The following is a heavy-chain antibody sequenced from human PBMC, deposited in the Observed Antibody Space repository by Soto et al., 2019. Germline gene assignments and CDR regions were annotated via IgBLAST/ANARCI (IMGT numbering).Heavy chain of an antibody. CDR2: FDPSDGET. Sequence: ASVKVSCKASGYTFTSYYMHWVRQAPGQGLEWMGIFDPSDGETSYAQKFQGRVTMTEDTSTDTAYMELSSLRSEDTAVYYCATTGVDGDYAPLYWYFDLWGRGTLVTVSS. V-gene: IGHV1-46*01. J-gene: IGHJ2*01. D-gene: IGHD4-17*01. CDR1: GYTFTSYY. CDR3: ATTGVDGDYAPLYWYFDL.